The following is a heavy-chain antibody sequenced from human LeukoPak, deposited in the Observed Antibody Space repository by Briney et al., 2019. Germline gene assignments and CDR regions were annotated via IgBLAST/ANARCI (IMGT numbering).Heavy chain of an antibody. J-gene: IGHJ5*02. CDR1: GGTLSSYA. CDR3: ASSPYCSSTSCYTRWFDP. V-gene: IGHV1-69*13. CDR2: IIPIFGTA. Sequence: ASVKVSCKASGGTLSSYAISWVRQAPGQGLEWMGGIIPIFGTANYAQKFQGRVTITADESTSTAYMELSSLRSEDTAVYYCASSPYCSSTSCYTRWFDPWGQGTLVTVSS. D-gene: IGHD2-2*02.